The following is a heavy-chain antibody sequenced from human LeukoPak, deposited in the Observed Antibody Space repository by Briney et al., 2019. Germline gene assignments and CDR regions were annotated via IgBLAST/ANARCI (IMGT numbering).Heavy chain of an antibody. V-gene: IGHV3-21*01. CDR1: GFTFSSYS. J-gene: IGHJ4*02. Sequence: GGSLRLSCAASGFTFSSYSMNWVRQAPGKGLEWVSSISSSSSYIYYADSVKGRFTISRDNAKNSLYLQMNSLRAEDTAVYYSARGRSSSWYSFDYWGQGTLVTVSS. CDR2: ISSSSSYI. D-gene: IGHD6-13*01. CDR3: ARGRSSSWYSFDY.